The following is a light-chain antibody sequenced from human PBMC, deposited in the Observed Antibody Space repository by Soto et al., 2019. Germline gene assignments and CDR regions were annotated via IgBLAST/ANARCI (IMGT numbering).Light chain of an antibody. V-gene: IGLV1-47*01. CDR3: AAWDDSLSGVL. CDR1: SSNIGSNS. CDR2: RNN. J-gene: IGLJ2*01. Sequence: QSVLTQPPSASGTSGPRVTISCSGGSSNIGSNSVYWYRQLPGTAPKLLIYRNNQLPSGVPDRFSGSKSGTSASLAISGLQSEDEANYYCAAWDDSLSGVLLGGGTKLTV.